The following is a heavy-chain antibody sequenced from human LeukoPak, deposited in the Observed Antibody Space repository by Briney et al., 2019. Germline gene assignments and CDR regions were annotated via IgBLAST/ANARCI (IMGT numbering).Heavy chain of an antibody. CDR2: INPNSGGT. V-gene: IGHV1-2*02. J-gene: IGHJ4*02. CDR1: GYTFTGYY. Sequence: ASVKVSCKASGYTFTGYYMHWVRQAPGQGLEWMGWINPNSGGTNYAQKFQGRVTMTRDTSISTAYMELSRLRSDDTAVYYCARGVGRYFDWLLFDYWGQGTLVTVSS. CDR3: ARGVGRYFDWLLFDY. D-gene: IGHD3-9*01.